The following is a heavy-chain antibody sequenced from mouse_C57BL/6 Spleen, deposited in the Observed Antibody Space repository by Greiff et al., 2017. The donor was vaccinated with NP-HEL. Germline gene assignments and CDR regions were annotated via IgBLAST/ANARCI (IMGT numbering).Heavy chain of an antibody. J-gene: IGHJ1*03. CDR1: GYTFTDYY. CDR2: INPNNGGT. D-gene: IGHD1-1*01. V-gene: IGHV1-26*01. Sequence: EVQLQQSGPELVKPGASVKISCKASGYTFTDYYMNWVKQSHGKSLEWIGDINPNNGGTSYNQKFKGKATLTVDKSSSTAYMELRSLTSEDSAVYYCARGNYYYGSSLWYFDVWGTGTTVTVSS. CDR3: ARGNYYYGSSLWYFDV.